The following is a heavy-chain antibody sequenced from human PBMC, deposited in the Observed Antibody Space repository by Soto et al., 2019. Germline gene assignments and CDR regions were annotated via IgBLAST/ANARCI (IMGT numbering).Heavy chain of an antibody. V-gene: IGHV4-39*01. CDR3: ARQPLVGSSWYGDEIDY. CDR2: IYYTGST. Sequence: SETLSLTCTVSGGSINSDSYFWGWIRQPPGKGLEWIGSIYYTGSTYYNPSLKSRVTISVDTSKNQFSLRLRSVTAADTGVFYCARQPLVGSSWYGDEIDYWGQGTLVTVSS. J-gene: IGHJ4*02. CDR1: GGSINSDSYF. D-gene: IGHD6-13*01.